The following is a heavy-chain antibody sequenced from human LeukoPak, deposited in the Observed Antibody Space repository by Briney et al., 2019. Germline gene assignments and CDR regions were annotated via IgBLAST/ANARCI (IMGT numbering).Heavy chain of an antibody. CDR3: ARGLPWGQNSLYGMDV. CDR2: ISAYNGNT. Sequence: GASVKVYCNASGYTFTSYGVSWVRQAPGQGLEWMGWISAYNGNTNYAQKVQARVTMTRDTSTSTAYMELRSLRSDDTAVYYCARGLPWGQNSLYGMDVWGQGTTVTVSS. D-gene: IGHD7-27*01. V-gene: IGHV1-18*01. J-gene: IGHJ6*02. CDR1: GYTFTSYG.